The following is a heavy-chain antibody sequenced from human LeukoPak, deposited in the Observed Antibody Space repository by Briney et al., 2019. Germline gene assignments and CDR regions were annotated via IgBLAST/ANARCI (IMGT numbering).Heavy chain of an antibody. J-gene: IGHJ4*02. V-gene: IGHV4-59*01. CDR1: GGSINSYY. CDR3: ARMYYFDSSGKFDY. CDR2: MYYSGST. D-gene: IGHD3-22*01. Sequence: SETLSLTCTVSGGSINSYYWTWIRQPPGKGLEWIRYMYYSGSTKYNPSLKSRVTISIDTPKKQFSLKLTSVTAADTAVYYCARMYYFDSSGKFDYWGQGTLVTVSS.